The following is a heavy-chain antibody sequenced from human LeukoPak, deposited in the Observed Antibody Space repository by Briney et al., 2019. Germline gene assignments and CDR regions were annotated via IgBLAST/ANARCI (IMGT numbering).Heavy chain of an antibody. CDR2: INAGNGNT. D-gene: IGHD6-6*01. V-gene: IGHV1-3*03. CDR1: GYTFTSYA. Sequence: ASVKVSCKASGYTFTSYAMHWVRQAPGQRLEWMGWINAGNGNTKYSQEFQGRVTITRDTSASTAYMELSSLRSDDMAVYYCAREPYSSSSGGIDYWGQGTLVTVSS. J-gene: IGHJ4*02. CDR3: AREPYSSSSGGIDY.